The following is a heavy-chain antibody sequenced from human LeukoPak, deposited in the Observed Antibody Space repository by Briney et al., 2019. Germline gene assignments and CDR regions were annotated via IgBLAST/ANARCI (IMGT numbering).Heavy chain of an antibody. Sequence: QSGGSLRLSCAASGFTFSSYGMHWVRQAPGKGLEWVAVISYDGSNKYYADSVKGRFTISRDDSKNTLYLQMNSLRAEDTAVYYCAKLLVDYGDYVGQQSYYYYGMDVWGQGTTVTVSS. V-gene: IGHV3-30*18. CDR3: AKLLVDYGDYVGQQSYYYYGMDV. J-gene: IGHJ6*02. CDR1: GFTFSSYG. CDR2: ISYDGSNK. D-gene: IGHD4-17*01.